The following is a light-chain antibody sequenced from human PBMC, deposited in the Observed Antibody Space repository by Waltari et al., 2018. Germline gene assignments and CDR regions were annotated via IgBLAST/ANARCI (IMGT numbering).Light chain of an antibody. J-gene: IGKJ1*01. CDR2: WAS. Sequence: DVVMTHSPDSMSVALRERPTITCRSSQSVFFSSNNENYLAWYQQKAGQSPKLLIIWASTRHSGVPDRFSGSGSGTDFTLTISSLQAEDVAVYYCQQYYETPLTFGQGTKVEIK. V-gene: IGKV4-1*01. CDR3: QQYYETPLT. CDR1: QSVFFSSNNENY.